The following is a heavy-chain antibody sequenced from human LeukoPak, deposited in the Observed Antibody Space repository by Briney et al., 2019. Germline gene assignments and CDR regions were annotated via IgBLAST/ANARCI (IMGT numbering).Heavy chain of an antibody. Sequence: SETLSLTCTVSGGSISSYYWSWIRQPPGKGLERIGYIYYSGSTNYNPSLKSRVTISVDTSKNQFSLKLSSVTAADTAVYYCARTPYDILTGYTGYGMDVWGQGTTVTVSS. CDR2: IYYSGST. CDR1: GGSISSYY. V-gene: IGHV4-59*01. CDR3: ARTPYDILTGYTGYGMDV. D-gene: IGHD3-9*01. J-gene: IGHJ6*02.